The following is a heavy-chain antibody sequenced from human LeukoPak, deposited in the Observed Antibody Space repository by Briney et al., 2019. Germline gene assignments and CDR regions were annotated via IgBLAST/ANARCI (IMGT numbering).Heavy chain of an antibody. Sequence: GASVKVSCKASGYTFTCYDINWVRQATGQGLEWMGWMNPNSGNTGYAQKFQGRVTMTRNTSISAAYMELSSLRSEDTAVYYCARTSSSWTHMSYWGQGTLVTVSS. CDR3: ARTSSSWTHMSY. V-gene: IGHV1-8*01. CDR1: GYTFTCYD. J-gene: IGHJ4*02. D-gene: IGHD6-13*01. CDR2: MNPNSGNT.